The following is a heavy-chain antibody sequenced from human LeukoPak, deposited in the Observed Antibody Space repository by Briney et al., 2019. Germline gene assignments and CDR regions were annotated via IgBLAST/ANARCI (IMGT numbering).Heavy chain of an antibody. CDR1: GGSISRYY. CDR2: IYYTGST. Sequence: SETLSLTCTVSGGSISRYYWSWFRQSPGTALEWIASIYYTGSTTYNPSFKSRVTISVDTSKNQFSLALRSVTAADTAVYYCARANYFDYWGQGTLVTVSS. V-gene: IGHV4-59*01. CDR3: ARANYFDY. J-gene: IGHJ4*02.